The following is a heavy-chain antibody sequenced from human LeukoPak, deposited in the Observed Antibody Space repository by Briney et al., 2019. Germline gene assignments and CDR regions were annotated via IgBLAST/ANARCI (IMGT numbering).Heavy chain of an antibody. D-gene: IGHD1-26*01. CDR1: GYTFTSYD. CDR3: ARGLSGSYLSIEYFQH. J-gene: IGHJ1*01. V-gene: IGHV1-8*01. CDR2: MNPNSGNT. Sequence: GASVKVSCKASGYTFTSYDINWVRHATGQGLEWMGWMNPNSGNTGYAQKFQGRVTMTRNTSISTAYMELSSLRSEDTAVYYCARGLSGSYLSIEYFQHWGEGTLVTVSS.